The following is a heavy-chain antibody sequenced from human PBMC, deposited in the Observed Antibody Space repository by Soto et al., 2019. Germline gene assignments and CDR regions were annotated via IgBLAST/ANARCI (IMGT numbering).Heavy chain of an antibody. CDR2: ISSSSSYI. CDR1: GVTFSSYA. CDR3: ARETGYCSSTSCYGFGAFDI. V-gene: IGHV3-21*01. D-gene: IGHD2-2*01. J-gene: IGHJ3*02. Sequence: GGSLRLSCASSGVTFSSYAMNLVRQAPGKGLEWVSSISSSSSYIYYADSVKGRFTISRDNAKNSLYLQMNSLRAEDTAVYYCARETGYCSSTSCYGFGAFDIWGQGTMVTVSS.